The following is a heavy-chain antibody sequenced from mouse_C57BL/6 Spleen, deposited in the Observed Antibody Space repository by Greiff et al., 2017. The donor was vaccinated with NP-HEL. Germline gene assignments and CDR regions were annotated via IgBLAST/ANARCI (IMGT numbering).Heavy chain of an antibody. D-gene: IGHD2-5*01. CDR3: ARGGLYSNPWWYFDV. V-gene: IGHV1-80*01. CDR1: GYAFSSYW. Sequence: QVQLKESGAELVKPGASVKISCKASGYAFSSYWMNWVKQRPGKGLEWIGQIYPGDGDTNYNGKFKGKATLTGDKSSSTAYMQLSSLTSEDSAVYFCARGGLYSNPWWYFDVWGTGTTVTVSS. J-gene: IGHJ1*03. CDR2: IYPGDGDT.